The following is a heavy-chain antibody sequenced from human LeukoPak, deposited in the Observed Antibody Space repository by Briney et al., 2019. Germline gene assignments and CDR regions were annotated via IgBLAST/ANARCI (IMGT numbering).Heavy chain of an antibody. J-gene: IGHJ4*02. V-gene: IGHV3-33*01. CDR3: ARDKSTSCYYFDY. Sequence: GGSPRLSCAASGFTFSSHGMHWVRQAPGKGLEWVAVIWYDGSYKYYADSVKGRFTISRDNSNNTLSLQMNGLRAEDTAVYYCARDKSTSCYYFDYWGQGTLVTVSS. CDR1: GFTFSSHG. D-gene: IGHD2-2*01. CDR2: IWYDGSYK.